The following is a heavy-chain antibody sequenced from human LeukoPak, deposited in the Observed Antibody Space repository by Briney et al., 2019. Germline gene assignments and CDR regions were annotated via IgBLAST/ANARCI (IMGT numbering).Heavy chain of an antibody. CDR3: ARVRYCSSTTCRGAFDI. Sequence: GGSLRLSCVASGFIFNKAWMTWFRQAPGKGLEWVGRTRNKANSYTTEYAASVKGRFTISRDDSENSLYLQMNSLKTEDTAVYYCARVRYCSSTTCRGAFDIWGQGTMVTVSS. V-gene: IGHV3-72*01. CDR2: TRNKANSYTT. D-gene: IGHD2-2*01. CDR1: GFIFNKAW. J-gene: IGHJ3*02.